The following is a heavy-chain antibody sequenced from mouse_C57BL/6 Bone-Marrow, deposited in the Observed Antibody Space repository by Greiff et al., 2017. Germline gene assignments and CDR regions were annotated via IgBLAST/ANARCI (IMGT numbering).Heavy chain of an antibody. CDR2: IDPSDSYP. CDR3: ARELRRSD. Sequence: VQLQQPGAELVRPGTSVKLSCKASGYTFTSYWMHWVKQRPGQGLEWIGVIDPSDSYPNYNQKFKGKATLTVDTSSSTAYMQLSSLTSEDSAVYYCARELRRSDWGQGTTRTVSS. D-gene: IGHD3-2*02. CDR1: GYTFTSYW. J-gene: IGHJ2*01. V-gene: IGHV1-59*01.